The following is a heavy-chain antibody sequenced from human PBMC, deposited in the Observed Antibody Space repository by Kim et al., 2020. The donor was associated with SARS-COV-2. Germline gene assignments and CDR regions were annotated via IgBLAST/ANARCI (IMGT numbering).Heavy chain of an antibody. Sequence: GGSLRLSCAASGFTFSSYAMSWVRQAPGKGLEWVSAISGSGGSTYYADSVKGRFTISRDNSTNTLYLQMNSLRAEDTAVYYCAKARGVVSTPFDLRGRGTLVTVSS. V-gene: IGHV3-23*01. J-gene: IGHJ2*01. D-gene: IGHD2-15*01. CDR2: ISGSGGST. CDR1: GFTFSSYA. CDR3: AKARGVVSTPFDL.